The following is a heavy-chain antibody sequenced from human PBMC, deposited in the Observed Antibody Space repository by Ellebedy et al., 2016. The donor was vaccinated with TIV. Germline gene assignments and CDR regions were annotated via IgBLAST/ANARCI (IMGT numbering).Heavy chain of an antibody. J-gene: IGHJ4*02. CDR1: GFTFGSYG. Sequence: GGSLRLSXAASGFTFGSYGMYWVRQAPGKGLEWVANIFYDGSNINYADSVKGRFTIFRENIKNTLYLQMNALRAEDTALYYCARDYSGYYVFDYWGQGTLVTVSS. D-gene: IGHD3-22*01. V-gene: IGHV3-33*01. CDR3: ARDYSGYYVFDY. CDR2: IFYDGSNI.